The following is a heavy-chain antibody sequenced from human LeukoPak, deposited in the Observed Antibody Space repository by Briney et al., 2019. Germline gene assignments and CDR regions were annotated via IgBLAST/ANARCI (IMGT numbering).Heavy chain of an antibody. J-gene: IGHJ4*02. CDR2: IYTSGST. CDR3: AREIHKWVFDY. Sequence: SETLSLTCTVSGGSISSGSYYWSWIRQPAGKGLEWIGRIYTSGSTNYNPSLKSRVTISVDTSKNQFSLKLSSVTAADTAVYYCAREIHKWVFDYWGQGTLVTVSS. V-gene: IGHV4-61*02. D-gene: IGHD2-8*01. CDR1: GGSISSGSYY.